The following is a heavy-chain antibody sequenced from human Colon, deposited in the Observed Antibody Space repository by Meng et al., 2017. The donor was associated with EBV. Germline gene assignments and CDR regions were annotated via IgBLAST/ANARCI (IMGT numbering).Heavy chain of an antibody. Sequence: QGQLEQWGAGLLKPSATLSRSCAVSGGSFRDYYWTWIRHPPGKGLEWIGEIDHRGNTKYNPSLKSRVTISLDTSKKQFSLKVSSVTAADSAVYYCARRGPSGNFSPWSQGALVTVSS. CDR1: GGSFRDYY. CDR3: ARRGPSGNFSP. J-gene: IGHJ5*02. V-gene: IGHV4-34*01. CDR2: IDHRGNT. D-gene: IGHD3-10*01.